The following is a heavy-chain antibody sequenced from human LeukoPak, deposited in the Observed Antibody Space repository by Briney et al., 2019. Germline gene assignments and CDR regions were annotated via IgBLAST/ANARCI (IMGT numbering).Heavy chain of an antibody. CDR1: GFTFSSYG. J-gene: IGHJ6*03. D-gene: IGHD2-15*01. Sequence: GGSLRLSCAASGFTFSSYGMHWVRQAPGKGLEWVAFIRYDGSNKYYADSVKGRFTISRDNSKNTLYLQMNSLRAEDTAVYYCAKAPRAATYHYYYYYYMDVWGKGTTVTVPS. V-gene: IGHV3-30*02. CDR3: AKAPRAATYHYYYYYYMDV. CDR2: IRYDGSNK.